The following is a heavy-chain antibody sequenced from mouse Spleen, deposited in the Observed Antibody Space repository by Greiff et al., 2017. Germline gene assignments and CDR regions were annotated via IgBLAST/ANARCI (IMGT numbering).Heavy chain of an antibody. CDR3: ARIYVYYFDY. V-gene: IGHV5-9*01. Sequence: EVMLVESGGGLVKLGGSLKLSCAASGFTFSSYAMSWVRQTPEKRLEWVATISSGGGNTYYPDSVKGRFTISRDNAKNTLYLQMSSLKSEDTAMYYCARIYVYYFDYWGQGTTLTVSS. CDR1: GFTFSSYA. J-gene: IGHJ2*01. CDR2: ISSGGGNT. D-gene: IGHD2-3*01.